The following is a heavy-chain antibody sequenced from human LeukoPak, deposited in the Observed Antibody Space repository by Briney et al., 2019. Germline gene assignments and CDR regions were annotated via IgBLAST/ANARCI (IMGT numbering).Heavy chain of an antibody. Sequence: GESLKISCNGSGYSFTSYWIGWVRQMPGKGLEWMGIIYPGDSDTRYSPSFQGQITISADKSISTAYLQWSSLKASDTAMYYCARRIIRGVITSPFDYWGQGALVTVSS. CDR2: IYPGDSDT. CDR1: GYSFTSYW. J-gene: IGHJ4*02. V-gene: IGHV5-51*01. D-gene: IGHD3-10*01. CDR3: ARRIIRGVITSPFDY.